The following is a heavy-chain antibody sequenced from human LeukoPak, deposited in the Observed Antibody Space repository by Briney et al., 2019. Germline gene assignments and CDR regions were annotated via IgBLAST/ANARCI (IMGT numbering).Heavy chain of an antibody. CDR1: GGSISTYY. CDR2: IYYSGST. V-gene: IGHV4-59*01. J-gene: IGHJ4*02. Sequence: SETLSLTCTVSGGSISTYYWNWIRQPPGKELEWIGYIYYSGSTNYNPSLKSRVTISVDTSKNQFSLKLSSVTAADTAVYYCARADSSSLPTDYRGQGTLVTVSS. CDR3: ARADSSSLPTDY. D-gene: IGHD6-13*01.